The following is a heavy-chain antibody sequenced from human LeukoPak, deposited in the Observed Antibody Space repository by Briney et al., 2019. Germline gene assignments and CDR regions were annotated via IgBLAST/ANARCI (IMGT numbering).Heavy chain of an antibody. CDR1: GFALSNYG. J-gene: IGHJ4*02. CDR3: AKDRETTASGTFDY. D-gene: IGHD6-13*01. CDR2: IQEDGRNK. Sequence: PGGSRRLSCAASGFALSNYGMHYVRQGPGKGLECIAVIQEDGRNKNFADSVKGRFTISRDNSHNTLSLQMNSLEPEDTGVYYCAKDRETTASGTFDYWGQGTLVTASS. V-gene: IGHV3-30*02.